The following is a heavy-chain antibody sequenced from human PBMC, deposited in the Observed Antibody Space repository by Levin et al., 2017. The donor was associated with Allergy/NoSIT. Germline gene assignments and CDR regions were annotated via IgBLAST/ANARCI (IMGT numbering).Heavy chain of an antibody. Sequence: SCAASGFTFSDHYMDWVRQAPGKGLEWVGRTRNKANSYTTEYAASVKGRFTISRDDSKNSLYLQMNSLKTEDTAVYYCAGVLWFGELLSGNYYMDVWGKGTTVTVSS. D-gene: IGHD3-10*01. J-gene: IGHJ6*03. V-gene: IGHV3-72*01. CDR1: GFTFSDHY. CDR2: TRNKANSYTT. CDR3: AGVLWFGELLSGNYYMDV.